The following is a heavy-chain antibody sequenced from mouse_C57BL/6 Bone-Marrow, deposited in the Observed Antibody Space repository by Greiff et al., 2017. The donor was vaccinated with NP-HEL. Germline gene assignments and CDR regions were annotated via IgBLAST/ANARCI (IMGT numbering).Heavy chain of an antibody. J-gene: IGHJ4*01. Sequence: EVQLVESEGGLVQPGSSMKLSCTASGFTFSDYYMAWVRQVPEKGLEWVANINYDGSSTYYLDSLKSRFIISRDNAKNILYLQMSSLKSEDTATYYCAREGGLRRRTYAMGYWDQGTSVPVSS. CDR3: AREGGLRRRTYAMGY. D-gene: IGHD2-4*01. V-gene: IGHV5-16*01. CDR2: INYDGSST. CDR1: GFTFSDYY.